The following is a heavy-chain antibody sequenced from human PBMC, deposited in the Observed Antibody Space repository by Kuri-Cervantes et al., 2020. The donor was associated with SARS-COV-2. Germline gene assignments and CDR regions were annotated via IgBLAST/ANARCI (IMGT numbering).Heavy chain of an antibody. CDR1: GFTFSSYG. CDR2: IWYDGSNK. V-gene: IGHV3-33*01. J-gene: IGHJ6*03. CDR3: ARDHCSSTSCYLDYYMDV. Sequence: GESLKISCAASGFTFSSYGMHWVRQAPGKGLERVAVIWYDGSNKYYADSVKGRFTISRDNSKNTLYLQMNSLRAEDTAVYYCARDHCSSTSCYLDYYMDVWGKGTTVTVSS. D-gene: IGHD2-2*01.